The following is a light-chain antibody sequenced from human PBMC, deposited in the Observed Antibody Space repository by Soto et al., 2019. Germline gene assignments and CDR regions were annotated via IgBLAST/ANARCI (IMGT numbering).Light chain of an antibody. CDR3: QQTYMVPYT. V-gene: IGKV1-39*01. CDR1: QIVSTY. Sequence: DIQMTQFPSSLSASVGDRVSITCRASQIVSTYLNWYVQKPGSAPKLLIYGISKLESGISPRFTGSGLATDFTLTINSLQPEDFAVYFCQQTYMVPYTFGQGTKVEI. J-gene: IGKJ2*01. CDR2: GIS.